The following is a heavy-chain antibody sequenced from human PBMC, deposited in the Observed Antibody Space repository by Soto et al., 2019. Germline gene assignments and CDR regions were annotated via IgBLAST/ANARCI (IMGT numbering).Heavy chain of an antibody. J-gene: IGHJ2*01. CDR1: GGTFSNYP. Sequence: QVQLVQSGAEVKKPGSSVKVSCKASGGTFSNYPIIWVRQAPGQGLEWMGGIIPIFGTVNYAQKFQGRVTITADESTSTAYVELSSLRSEGTAVYYCARGNHRWLQLWYFDLWGRGTLVTVSS. CDR3: ARGNHRWLQLWYFDL. V-gene: IGHV1-69*12. D-gene: IGHD5-12*01. CDR2: IIPIFGTV.